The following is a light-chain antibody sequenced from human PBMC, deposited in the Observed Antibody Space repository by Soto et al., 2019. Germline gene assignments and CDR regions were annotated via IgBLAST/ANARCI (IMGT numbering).Light chain of an antibody. J-gene: IGKJ5*01. V-gene: IGKV4-1*01. CDR1: QXXXYCSNNKNY. CDR3: QQYYSTPPIT. CDR2: WAS. Sequence: DSVMTQSPDSLAXXXXXXXXXXXXXXQXXXYCSNNKNYLAWYQQKPGQPPKLLIYWASTRESGVPDRFSGSGSGTDFTLTISSLQAEDVAVYYCQQYYSTPPITFGQGTRLEIK.